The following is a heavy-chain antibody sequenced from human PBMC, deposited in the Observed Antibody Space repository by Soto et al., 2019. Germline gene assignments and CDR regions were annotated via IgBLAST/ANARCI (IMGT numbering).Heavy chain of an antibody. D-gene: IGHD1-1*01. V-gene: IGHV4-34*01. CDR1: GGSFSGYY. J-gene: IGHJ4*02. Sequence: SETLSLTCAVYGGSFSGYYWSWIRQPPGKGLEWIGEINHSGSTNYNPSLKSRVTISVDTSKNQFSLKLSSVTAADTAVYYCARDGTTGTNRTPDYWGQGTLVTVSS. CDR3: ARDGTTGTNRTPDY. CDR2: INHSGST.